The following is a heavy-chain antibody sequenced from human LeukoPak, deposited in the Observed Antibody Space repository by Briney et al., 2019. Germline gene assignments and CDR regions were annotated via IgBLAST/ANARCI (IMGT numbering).Heavy chain of an antibody. CDR2: IYYSGST. CDR3: ARALNDFAPYYYYYYMDV. CDR1: GGSISSGDYY. D-gene: IGHD3-3*01. J-gene: IGHJ6*03. V-gene: IGHV4-30-4*08. Sequence: SETLSLTCTVSGGSISSGDYYWSWIRQPPGKGLEWIGYIYYSGSTYYNPSLKSRVTISVDTSKNQFSLKLSSVTAADTAVYYCARALNDFAPYYYYYYMDVWGKGTTVTVSS.